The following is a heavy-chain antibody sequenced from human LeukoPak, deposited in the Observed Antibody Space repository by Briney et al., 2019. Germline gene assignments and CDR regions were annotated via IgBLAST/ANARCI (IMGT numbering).Heavy chain of an antibody. Sequence: PGGSLRLSCAASGFTFSSYGMHWVRQAPGKGLEWVAVIWYDGSNKYYADSVKGRFTISRDNSKNTLYLQMNSLRAEDTAVYYCASGEAYDSCGYFPTPPYYLDYWGQGTLVTVSS. CDR2: IWYDGSNK. J-gene: IGHJ4*02. D-gene: IGHD3-22*01. V-gene: IGHV3-33*01. CDR3: ASGEAYDSCGYFPTPPYYLDY. CDR1: GFTFSSYG.